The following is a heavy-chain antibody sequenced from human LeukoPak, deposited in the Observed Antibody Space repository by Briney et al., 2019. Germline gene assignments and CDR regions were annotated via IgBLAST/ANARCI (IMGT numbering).Heavy chain of an antibody. J-gene: IGHJ4*02. CDR3: ARGLRD. V-gene: IGHV4-34*01. CDR1: GGSFSGYY. Sequence: SETLSLTCAVYGGSFSGYYWSWIRQPPGKGLEWIGEINHSGSTNYNPSLKSRVTISIDTSKNQFSLKLSSVTAADTAVYYCARGLRDWGQGTLVTVSS. CDR2: INHSGST.